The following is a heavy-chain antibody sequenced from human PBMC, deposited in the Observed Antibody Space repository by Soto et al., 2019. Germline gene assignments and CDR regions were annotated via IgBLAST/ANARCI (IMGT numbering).Heavy chain of an antibody. CDR1: GYTFTSYG. V-gene: IGHV1-18*04. CDR3: AREFYYYGSLSYDYYYYVMDV. D-gene: IGHD3-10*01. CDR2: ISAYNGNT. J-gene: IGHJ6*02. Sequence: QVQLVQSGAEVKKPGASVKFSCKASGYTFTSYGISWVRQAPGQGLAWMGWISAYNGNTNYAQKLQGRVTMTTDTSTSAAYMELRRLRSDDTAVYYCAREFYYYGSLSYDYYYYVMDVWGQGTTVTVSS.